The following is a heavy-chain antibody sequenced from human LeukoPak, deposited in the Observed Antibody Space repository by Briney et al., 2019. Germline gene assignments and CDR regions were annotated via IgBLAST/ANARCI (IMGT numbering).Heavy chain of an antibody. Sequence: SETLSLTCTVSGGSINSGGYYWGWIRQSPGKGLEWIGSIYYTESVYYNPSLKSRVTISVDTSKNQFSLKLSSVTAADTAVYYCATAVKAVAVSGRFDYWGQGTLVTVSS. J-gene: IGHJ4*02. V-gene: IGHV4-39*07. CDR1: GGSINSGGYY. D-gene: IGHD6-19*01. CDR3: ATAVKAVAVSGRFDY. CDR2: IYYTESV.